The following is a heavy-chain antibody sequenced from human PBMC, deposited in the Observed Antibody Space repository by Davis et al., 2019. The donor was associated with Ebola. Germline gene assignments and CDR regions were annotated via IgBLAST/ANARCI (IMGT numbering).Heavy chain of an antibody. CDR3: AKDTSNIWFDI. Sequence: GESLKISCAASGFVFRNYVMSWVRQAPGKGLEWVSTLGTSADTYYADSVKGRFTISRDNSKNTLYLQMNGLRVDDTAIYYCAKDTSNIWFDIWGQGTNVTVSS. CDR1: GFVFRNYV. CDR2: LGTSADT. D-gene: IGHD2/OR15-2a*01. J-gene: IGHJ3*02. V-gene: IGHV3-23*01.